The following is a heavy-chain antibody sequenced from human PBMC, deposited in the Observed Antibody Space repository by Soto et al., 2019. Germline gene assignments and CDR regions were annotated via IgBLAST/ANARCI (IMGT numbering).Heavy chain of an antibody. Sequence: SVKVSCKASGDVFRSYGINWVRQAPGQGLEWMGGIIPISGTTNYAQKFQGRVAITADESTDIVYMELSRLRSEDTAVYFCARVRCFNGLCHTADYGMDVWGQGTTVTVSS. D-gene: IGHD2-8*01. CDR1: GDVFRSYG. V-gene: IGHV1-69*13. CDR3: ARVRCFNGLCHTADYGMDV. CDR2: IIPISGTT. J-gene: IGHJ6*02.